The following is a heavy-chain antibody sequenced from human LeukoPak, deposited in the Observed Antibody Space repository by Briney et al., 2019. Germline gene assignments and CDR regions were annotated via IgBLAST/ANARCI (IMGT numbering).Heavy chain of an antibody. D-gene: IGHD2-2*02. CDR2: ISGTGGST. J-gene: IGHJ4*02. Sequence: PGGSLRLSCAASGFTFSSYDMHWVRQAPGKGLEWVSAISGTGGSTYYAASVKGRFTISGDNSKNTLYLQMNSLRAEDTAIYYCAKGSCSGTSCYSDYWGQGTLVTVSS. CDR1: GFTFSSYD. V-gene: IGHV3-23*01. CDR3: AKGSCSGTSCYSDY.